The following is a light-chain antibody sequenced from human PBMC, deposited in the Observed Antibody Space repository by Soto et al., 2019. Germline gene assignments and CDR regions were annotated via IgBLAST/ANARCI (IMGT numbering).Light chain of an antibody. V-gene: IGKV1-9*01. Sequence: DIQLTQSPSFLSASVGDTVTITCRASQDISTSLAWYQQKPGMAPKLLIYVASTLHRGVPSRFSGSGSATDVTLTISGLQPEDFATYSCQQVNGYPFTFGGGTKVEIK. CDR1: QDISTS. CDR2: VAS. J-gene: IGKJ4*01. CDR3: QQVNGYPFT.